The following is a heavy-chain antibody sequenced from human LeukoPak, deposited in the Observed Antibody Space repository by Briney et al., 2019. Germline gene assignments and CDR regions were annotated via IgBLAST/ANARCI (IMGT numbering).Heavy chain of an antibody. J-gene: IGHJ4*02. CDR1: GYTFTSYD. CDR3: ARRGGKGGTTFGY. CDR2: MNPNSGNT. D-gene: IGHD1-7*01. V-gene: IGHV1-8*01. Sequence: PSVKVSCKASGYTFTSYDINWGRQATGQGLEWREWMNPNSGNTGYAQKFQGRVTMTRNTSISTAYMELSSLRSEDTAVYYCARRGGKGGTTFGYWGQGTLVTVSS.